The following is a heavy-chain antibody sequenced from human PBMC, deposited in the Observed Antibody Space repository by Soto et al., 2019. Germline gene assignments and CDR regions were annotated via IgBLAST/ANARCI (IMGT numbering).Heavy chain of an antibody. Sequence: SETLSLTCTVSGGSISSGDYYCSWIRQPPGKGLEWIGYIYYSGSTYYNPSLKSRVTISVDTSKNQFSLKLSSVTAADTAVYYCASQWLLRAFDIWGQGTMVTVSS. CDR1: GGSISSGDYY. D-gene: IGHD3-22*01. CDR3: ASQWLLRAFDI. CDR2: IYYSGST. V-gene: IGHV4-30-4*01. J-gene: IGHJ3*02.